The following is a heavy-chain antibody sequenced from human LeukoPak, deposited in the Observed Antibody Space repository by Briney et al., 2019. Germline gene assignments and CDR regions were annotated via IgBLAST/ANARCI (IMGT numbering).Heavy chain of an antibody. J-gene: IGHJ6*02. CDR3: ARLASSSWPLYYYYGMDV. CDR2: MNPNNGNT. Sequence: ASVTVSCKASGYTFTSYDINWVRQAPGQGLEWMGWMNPNNGNTGYARKFQGRVTMTRSTSISTAYLELSSLRSEDTAVYYCARLASSSWPLYYYYGMDVWGQGTTVTVSS. D-gene: IGHD6-13*01. CDR1: GYTFTSYD. V-gene: IGHV1-8*01.